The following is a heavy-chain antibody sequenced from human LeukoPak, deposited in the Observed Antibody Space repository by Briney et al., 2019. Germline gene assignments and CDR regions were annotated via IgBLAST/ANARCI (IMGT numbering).Heavy chain of an antibody. CDR1: GFTFSSFA. D-gene: IGHD2-2*01. Sequence: GGSLRLSCAASGFTFSSFAMHWVRQAPGKGLDWVSAISYDENNVHYAESVKGRFTVSRDRSKNTLYLQMNSLRADDTAVYYCAKVDCSSTSCHFDYWGQGTLVTVSS. CDR2: ISYDENNV. J-gene: IGHJ4*02. V-gene: IGHV3-30-3*01. CDR3: AKVDCSSTSCHFDY.